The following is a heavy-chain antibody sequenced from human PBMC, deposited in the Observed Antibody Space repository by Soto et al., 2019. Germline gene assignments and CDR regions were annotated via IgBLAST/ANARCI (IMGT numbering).Heavy chain of an antibody. CDR1: GATFSGNF. CDR2: INPDNGDT. D-gene: IGHD5-12*01. CDR3: TRDRSVAKFQY. V-gene: IGHV1-2*02. Sequence: QVQLVQSGAEVREPGASVKVSCKPSGATFSGNFFHWVRQAPGQGLEWMGWINPDNGDTNYAQKFQDRVTMTRDTSISTAYMDLSRLRSADTAVYFCTRDRSVAKFQYWGQGTLVTVSS. J-gene: IGHJ4*02.